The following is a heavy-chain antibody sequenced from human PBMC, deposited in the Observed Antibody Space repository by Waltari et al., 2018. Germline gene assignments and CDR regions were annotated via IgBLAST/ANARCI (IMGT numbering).Heavy chain of an antibody. Sequence: EVQLVETGGGLIQPGGSLRLSCAASGFTVSSNYMSWVRQAPGKGLEWVSVIYSGGSTYYADSVKGRFTISRDNSKNTLYLQMNSLRAEDTAVYYCAREEPGSSWTRHFNSWGQGTLVTVSS. V-gene: IGHV3-53*02. D-gene: IGHD6-13*01. CDR2: IYSGGST. CDR1: GFTVSSNY. CDR3: AREEPGSSWTRHFNS. J-gene: IGHJ4*02.